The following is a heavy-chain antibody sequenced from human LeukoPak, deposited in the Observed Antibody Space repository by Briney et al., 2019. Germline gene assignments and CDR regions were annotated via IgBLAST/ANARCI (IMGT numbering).Heavy chain of an antibody. V-gene: IGHV4-4*09. CDR3: PNRVKGSGPFDY. J-gene: IGHJ4*02. Sequence: SETLSLTCTVSGDSISIYDGNGIRQPPGKGLEGIGYIYTSGSTNYNPSLKSRVTISIDTSKNQFSLKLSSLTAAETAVYYCPNRVKGSGPFDYWGQGTLVTVSS. CDR2: IYTSGST. CDR1: GDSISIYD. D-gene: IGHD3-10*01.